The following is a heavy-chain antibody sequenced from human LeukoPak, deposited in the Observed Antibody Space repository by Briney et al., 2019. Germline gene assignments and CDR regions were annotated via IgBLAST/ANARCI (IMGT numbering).Heavy chain of an antibody. V-gene: IGHV3-23*01. J-gene: IGHJ3*02. CDR3: AKDTIKVYSNKNAFDI. Sequence: GGSLRLSCAVAGFIFSTYAMNWVSQAPGKGLEWVSSISYSGSSTYYADSVKGLFTISRDNSKNTLYLQMSSLRAEDTAVYHCAKDTIKVYSNKNAFDIWGQGTMVTVSS. CDR2: ISYSGSST. D-gene: IGHD2/OR15-2a*01. CDR1: GFIFSTYA.